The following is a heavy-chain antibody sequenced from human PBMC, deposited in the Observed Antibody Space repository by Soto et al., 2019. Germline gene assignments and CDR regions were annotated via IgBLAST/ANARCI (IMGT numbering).Heavy chain of an antibody. J-gene: IGHJ5*02. CDR1: GGTFSSYS. D-gene: IGHD6-13*01. V-gene: IGHV3-21*01. Sequence: GSSLRRSCAAAGGTFSSYSMNWVRQAPGKGLEWVSSISSSSSYIYYADSVKGRFTISRDNAKNSLYLQMNSLRAEDTAVYYCARWRPQGHRSSWYYYLEPWGQGTLVTAS. CDR2: ISSSSSYI. CDR3: ARWRPQGHRSSWYYYLEP.